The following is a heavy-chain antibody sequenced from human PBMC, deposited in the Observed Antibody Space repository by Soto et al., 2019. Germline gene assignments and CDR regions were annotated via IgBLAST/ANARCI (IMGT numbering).Heavy chain of an antibody. Sequence: PSETLSLTCSVSGASVTRDGNCWTWIRQPPGTGLEFVASIYHGGSTFYNPSLRSRVTISLDRSKNQFSLKLTSVTAADTAVYYCARAVDGYSQFDDWGQGTLGTVS. CDR2: IYHGGST. V-gene: IGHV4-30-2*01. J-gene: IGHJ4*02. D-gene: IGHD4-4*01. CDR1: GASVTRDGNC. CDR3: ARAVDGYSQFDD.